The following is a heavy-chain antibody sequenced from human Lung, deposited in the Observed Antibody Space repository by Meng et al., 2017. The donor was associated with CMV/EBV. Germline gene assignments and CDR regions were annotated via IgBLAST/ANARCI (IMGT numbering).Heavy chain of an antibody. Sequence: GGSLRLXCAASGFSFSDYYMSWIRQAPGKGLEWVSYISSTGSSIYYADSVKGRFTISRDNAKNSLYLQMNSLRAEDTAMYYCARDPRPGAYYFGMDVWGQGTXVTVSS. D-gene: IGHD6-6*01. CDR3: ARDPRPGAYYFGMDV. J-gene: IGHJ6*02. CDR2: ISSTGSSI. CDR1: GFSFSDYY. V-gene: IGHV3-11*04.